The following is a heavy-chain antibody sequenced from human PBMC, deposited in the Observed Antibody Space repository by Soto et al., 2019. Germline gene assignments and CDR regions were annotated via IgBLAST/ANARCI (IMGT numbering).Heavy chain of an antibody. J-gene: IGHJ4*02. V-gene: IGHV4-59*01. CDR3: ARSGHTFVGAV. CDR1: GASMSDYH. Sequence: ETLSLTCIVSGASMSDYHGSWIRQSPGKGLEHIGYLHSSGFAEYNPSLKSRLTISMDTSKNQFSLRLSSLTAADTAIYYCARSGHTFVGAVWGQGILVTVSS. D-gene: IGHD1-26*01. CDR2: LHSSGFA.